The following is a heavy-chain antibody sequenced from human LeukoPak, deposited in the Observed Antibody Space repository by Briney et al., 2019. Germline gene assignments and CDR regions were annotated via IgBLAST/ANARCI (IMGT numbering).Heavy chain of an antibody. CDR2: IREDGNEK. CDR1: GFTFSSYW. V-gene: IGHV3-7*01. Sequence: GGSLRLSCSASGFTFSSYWMSWVRQTTGKGLECVAKIREDGNEKFYVDSVKGRFTISRDNAKNSVCLQMNSLRVEDTAVYFCARDYIGGWNDHWGQGTLVTVSS. J-gene: IGHJ4*02. CDR3: ARDYIGGWNDH. D-gene: IGHD3-16*01.